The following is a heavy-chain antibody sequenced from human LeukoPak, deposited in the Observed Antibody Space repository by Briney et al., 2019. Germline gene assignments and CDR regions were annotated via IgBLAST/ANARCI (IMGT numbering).Heavy chain of an antibody. CDR2: ISSRSSYI. CDR1: GFTFSSYS. V-gene: IGHV3-21*01. Sequence: GGSLRLSCAASGFTFSSYSMNWVRQAPGQGLQWVSCISSRSSYIYYADSVKGRFTISRDNAKNSLYLQMNSLRAEDTAVYYCARDGGYVLDYWGQGTLVTVSS. D-gene: IGHD5-12*01. J-gene: IGHJ4*02. CDR3: ARDGGYVLDY.